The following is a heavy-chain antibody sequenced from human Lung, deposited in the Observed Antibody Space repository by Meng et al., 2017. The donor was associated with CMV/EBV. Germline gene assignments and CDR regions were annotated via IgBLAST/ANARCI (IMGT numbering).Heavy chain of an antibody. CDR1: GYTFTSYY. J-gene: IGHJ6*02. V-gene: IGHV1-46*01. CDR3: ARDPRLSTYYDFWSGYKNGMDV. D-gene: IGHD3-3*01. Sequence: SXXVSXXASGYTFTSYYMRWVRQAPGQGLEWMGIINPSGGSTSYAQKFQGRVTMTRDTSTSTVYMELSSLRSEDTAVYYCARDPRLSTYYDFWSGYKNGMDVWXQGTXVTVSS. CDR2: INPSGGST.